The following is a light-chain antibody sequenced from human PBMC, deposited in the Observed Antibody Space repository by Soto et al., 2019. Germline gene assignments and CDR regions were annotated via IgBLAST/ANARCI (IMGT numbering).Light chain of an antibody. Sequence: QSALTQPASVSGPPGQSITISCTGTSSDVGGYVSWYQQHPGKAPKLMIYDVSNRPSGVSNRFSGSKSGNTASLTISGLQAEDEADYYCSSYTSSSTPVVFGGGTKLTVL. CDR3: SSYTSSSTPVV. V-gene: IGLV2-14*01. CDR1: SSDVGGY. CDR2: DVS. J-gene: IGLJ2*01.